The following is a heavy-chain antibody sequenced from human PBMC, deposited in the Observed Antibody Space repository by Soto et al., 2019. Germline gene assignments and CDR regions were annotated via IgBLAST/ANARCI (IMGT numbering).Heavy chain of an antibody. CDR1: GGSISSHY. J-gene: IGHJ5*02. CDR3: AGYNWNYYFDP. Sequence: SETLSLTCTVSGGSISSHYWTWIWIRQLPGRGLEWVGYIYDSVKTKYNPSLKSRVTISVDTSKNQFSLQLSSVTAADTAVYYCAGYNWNYYFDPWGQGTLVTVSS. V-gene: IGHV4-59*11. CDR2: IYDSVKT. D-gene: IGHD1-7*01.